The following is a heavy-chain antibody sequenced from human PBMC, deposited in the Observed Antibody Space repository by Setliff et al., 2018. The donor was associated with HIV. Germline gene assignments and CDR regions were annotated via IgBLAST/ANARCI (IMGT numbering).Heavy chain of an antibody. J-gene: IGHJ4*02. CDR3: VHSLLGAPMVDY. Sequence: GGSLRLSCAASGFIFSDYAMHWVRQAPGKGLEWVAHIRFDGNREYYADSVKGRFTISRDNSKNTVYLEMNSLTAADTAMYYCVHSLLGAPMVDYWGQGTLVTVSS. CDR1: GFIFSDYA. V-gene: IGHV3-30*02. CDR2: IRFDGNRE. D-gene: IGHD3-16*01.